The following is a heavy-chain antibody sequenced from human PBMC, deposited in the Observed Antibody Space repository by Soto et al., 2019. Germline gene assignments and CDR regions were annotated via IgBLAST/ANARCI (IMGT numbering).Heavy chain of an antibody. Sequence: GSLVKVSCKASGYAFTSYAMHWVRQAPGQRLEWMGWINAGNGNTKYSQKFQGRVTITRDTSASTAYMELSSLRSEDTAVYYCARDAGIAAAGVNWFDPWGQGTLVTVSS. V-gene: IGHV1-3*01. D-gene: IGHD6-13*01. CDR2: INAGNGNT. CDR1: GYAFTSYA. J-gene: IGHJ5*02. CDR3: ARDAGIAAAGVNWFDP.